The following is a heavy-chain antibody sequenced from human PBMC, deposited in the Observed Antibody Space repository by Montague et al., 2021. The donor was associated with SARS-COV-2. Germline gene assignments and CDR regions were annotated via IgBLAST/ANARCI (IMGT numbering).Heavy chain of an antibody. CDR1: GGSISSYY. D-gene: IGHD5-24*01. CDR2: VHYTGST. Sequence: SETLSLTCEVSGGSISSYYWSWIRQSPGKGLEWIGYVHYTGSTKYNPSLKTRVTLSLDTPKNHFSLKLSSVTAADTAVYYCARIGDGYNAPPGYWGQGILVTVSS. J-gene: IGHJ4*02. V-gene: IGHV4-59*12. CDR3: ARIGDGYNAPPGY.